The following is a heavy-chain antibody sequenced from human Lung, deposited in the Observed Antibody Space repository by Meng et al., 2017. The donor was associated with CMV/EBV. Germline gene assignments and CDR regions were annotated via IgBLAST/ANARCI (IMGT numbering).Heavy chain of an antibody. CDR2: ISYTGST. V-gene: IGHV4-59*01. Sequence: SETLSLTCTVSGGSISSSYWSWIRQPPGKGLEWIGYISYTGSTNYNPSLKSRVTISLDTSKNQFSLRLNSVTAADTALYYCARDGTGFYFDYWGQGTRVTFSS. D-gene: IGHD3/OR15-3a*01. J-gene: IGHJ4*02. CDR3: ARDGTGFYFDY. CDR1: GGSISSSY.